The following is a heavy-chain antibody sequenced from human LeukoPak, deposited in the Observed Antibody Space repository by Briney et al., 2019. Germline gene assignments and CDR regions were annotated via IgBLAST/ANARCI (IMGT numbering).Heavy chain of an antibody. V-gene: IGHV4-34*01. J-gene: IGHJ4*02. CDR2: INHSGST. Sequence: SETLSLTCAVYGGSFSGYYWSWIRQPPGKGPEWIGEINHSGSTNYNPSLKSRVTISVDTSKNQFSLKLSSVTAADTAVYYCASRIAARALDYWGQGTLVTVSS. CDR3: ASRIAARALDY. CDR1: GGSFSGYY. D-gene: IGHD6-6*01.